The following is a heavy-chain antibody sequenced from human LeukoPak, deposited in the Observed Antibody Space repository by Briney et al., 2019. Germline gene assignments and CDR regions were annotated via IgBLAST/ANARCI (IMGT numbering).Heavy chain of an antibody. V-gene: IGHV4-59*01. D-gene: IGHD3/OR15-3a*01. Sequence: SETLSLTCTVSGGSINNYYWSWIRQPPGKGLEWIAYIHSSGSTNYNPSLKSRITILVDTSKNQFSLKLTSVTAADTAVYYCARADWSLYYFDYWGQGTLVTVSS. J-gene: IGHJ4*02. CDR2: IHSSGST. CDR3: ARADWSLYYFDY. CDR1: GGSINNYY.